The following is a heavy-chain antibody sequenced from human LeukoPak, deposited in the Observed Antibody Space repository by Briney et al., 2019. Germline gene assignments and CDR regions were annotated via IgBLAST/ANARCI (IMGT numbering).Heavy chain of an antibody. CDR3: ARPYCSGGSCFLDY. D-gene: IGHD2-15*01. CDR1: GFTFSSYW. V-gene: IGHV3-48*04. CDR2: ISSSGSTI. J-gene: IGHJ4*02. Sequence: PGGSLRLSCAASGFTFSSYWMHWVRQAPGKGLEWVSYISSSGSTIYYADSVKGRFTISRDNAKNSLYLQMNSLRAEDTAVYYCARPYCSGGSCFLDYWGQGTLVTVSS.